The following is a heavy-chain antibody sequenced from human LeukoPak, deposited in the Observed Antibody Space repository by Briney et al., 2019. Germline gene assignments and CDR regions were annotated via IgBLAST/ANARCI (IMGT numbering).Heavy chain of an antibody. V-gene: IGHV3-7*01. CDR1: GFTSSNHW. CDR2: IKQDGSEK. J-gene: IGHJ4*02. CDR3: PRDYDTSRNAIFDY. D-gene: IGHD3-22*01. Sequence: GGSLRLSCVASGFTSSNHWMTGARQAPGKGLEWVANIKQDGSEKYYVDSVKGRFTISRDNAKNSLYLQMTSLRAEDTAVYSCPRDYDTSRNAIFDYWGQGPPVTVSS.